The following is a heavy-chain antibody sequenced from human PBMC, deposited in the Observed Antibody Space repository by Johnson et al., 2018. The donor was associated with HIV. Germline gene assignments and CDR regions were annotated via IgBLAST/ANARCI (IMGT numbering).Heavy chain of an antibody. D-gene: IGHD3-10*01. CDR1: GFTFSNAW. V-gene: IGHV3-30*18. CDR2: ITYDGTIK. J-gene: IGHJ3*01. CDR3: AKTRMGGILDAFDL. Sequence: QVQLVESGGGLVNPGGSLTLSCAASGFTFSNAWMSWVRQAPGKGLEWVAGITYDGTIKYYADSVKGRFTLSRDNSKNTLDLQMNSLTIEDTAVFYCAKTRMGGILDAFDLWGQGTMVIVS.